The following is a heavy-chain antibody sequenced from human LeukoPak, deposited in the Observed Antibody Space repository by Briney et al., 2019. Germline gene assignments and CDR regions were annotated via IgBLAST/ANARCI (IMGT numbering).Heavy chain of an antibody. D-gene: IGHD1-1*01. Sequence: QPGRSLRLSCAASGFTFGSYGMPWVRQAPGKGLEWVAVISYDGSNKYYADSVKGRFTISRDNSKNTLYLQMNSLRAEDTAVYYCAKGGGQLDNPNFDYWGQGTLVTVSS. V-gene: IGHV3-30*18. J-gene: IGHJ4*02. CDR3: AKGGGQLDNPNFDY. CDR1: GFTFGSYG. CDR2: ISYDGSNK.